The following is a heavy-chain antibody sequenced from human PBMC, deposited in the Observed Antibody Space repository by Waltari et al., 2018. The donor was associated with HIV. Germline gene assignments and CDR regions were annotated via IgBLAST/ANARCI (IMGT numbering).Heavy chain of an antibody. V-gene: IGHV4-39*01. CDR1: VCSVRRSRYF. CDR3: ARHALRVGAAYWNFDL. D-gene: IGHD1-26*01. CDR2: IYYTGRA. Sequence: QLQLQESGPGLVKSSETLSLTCTVLVCSVRRSRYFWDWIRHSPGKGLVWIGRIYYTGRAYYNPSLKSRVTISVDTSKNQFSLKVTSVTAADTAVYYCARHALRVGAAYWNFDLWGRGTLVTVSS. J-gene: IGHJ2*01.